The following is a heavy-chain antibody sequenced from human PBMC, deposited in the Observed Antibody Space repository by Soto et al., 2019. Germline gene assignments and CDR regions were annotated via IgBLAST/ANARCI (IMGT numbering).Heavy chain of an antibody. CDR3: ASLMLVSGHMAFDI. D-gene: IGHD3-10*02. V-gene: IGHV1-69*13. CDR2: IIPIFGTA. CDR1: GGTFSSYA. J-gene: IGHJ3*02. Sequence: SVKVSCKASGGTFSSYAISWERQAPGQGLEWMGGIIPIFGTANYAQKFQGRVTITADESTSTAYMELSSLRSEDTAVYYCASLMLVSGHMAFDIWGQGTMVTVSS.